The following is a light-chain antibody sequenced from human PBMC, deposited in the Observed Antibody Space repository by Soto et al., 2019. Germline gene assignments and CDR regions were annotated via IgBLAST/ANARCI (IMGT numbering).Light chain of an antibody. V-gene: IGKV3-20*01. CDR3: QHYDT. J-gene: IGKJ4*01. CDR1: QSVSSN. Sequence: DIVLTQSPGTLSLSPGERATLSCRASQSVSSNLAWYQQKPGQAPRLLIYGASSRATGIPHRFSGSGSGTDFTLTISRLEPEDFAVYYCQHYDTFGGGTKVDIK. CDR2: GAS.